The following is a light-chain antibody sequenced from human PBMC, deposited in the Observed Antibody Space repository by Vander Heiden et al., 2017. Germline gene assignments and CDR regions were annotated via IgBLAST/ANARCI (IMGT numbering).Light chain of an antibody. V-gene: IGLV3-21*02. CDR3: HVWASSTTHCV. CDR1: NVGRKT. J-gene: IGLJ3*02. CDR2: DDD. Sequence: YVLSQPPPVSVAPGQTARITCGGSNVGRKTVHWYQQKAGPGHMWGVYDDDDRPSGIPERFACSNSGNTDTLTLTRVEVEDEADDDCHVWASSTTHCVFGGGTKLT.